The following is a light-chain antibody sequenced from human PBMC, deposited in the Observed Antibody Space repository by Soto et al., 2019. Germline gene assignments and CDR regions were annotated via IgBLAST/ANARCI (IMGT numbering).Light chain of an antibody. V-gene: IGKV1-5*03. CDR2: EAS. J-gene: IGKJ1*01. CDR3: QQYDSRLS. CDR1: RDVNNW. Sequence: DRQMTQSPSTLSASVGDRVTITCRASRDVNNWLAWYQQKPGKAPKLLIYEASSLVTGVPSRFSGSGSGTEFTLTISSLQPDDFATYYCQQYDSRLSFGQGTKVEVQ.